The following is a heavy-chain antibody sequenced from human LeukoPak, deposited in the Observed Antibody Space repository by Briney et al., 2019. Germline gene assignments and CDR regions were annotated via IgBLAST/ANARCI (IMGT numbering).Heavy chain of an antibody. CDR3: ARDRQSWYSPHDY. V-gene: IGHV4-34*01. Sequence: SETLSLTCGVYGGSFSGHYWNWIRQPPGKGLEWIGDINHSGSTKYNPSLKSRVTISLDTSKKQFSLKLSSVTAADTAVYYCARDRQSWYSPHDYWGQGTLVTISS. D-gene: IGHD6-13*01. CDR1: GGSFSGHY. J-gene: IGHJ4*02. CDR2: INHSGST.